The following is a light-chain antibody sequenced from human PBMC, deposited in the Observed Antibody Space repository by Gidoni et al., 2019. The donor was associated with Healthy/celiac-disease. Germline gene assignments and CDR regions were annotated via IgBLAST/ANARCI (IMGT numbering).Light chain of an antibody. CDR1: QSISSY. J-gene: IGKJ2*01. CDR2: AAS. V-gene: IGKV1-39*01. CDR3: QQSYSTPYT. Sequence: IQMTQSPSSLSASVGDRVTITCRASQSISSYLNWYQQKPGKDPKLLIYAASSLQSGVPSRFSGSGPGTDFTLTISSLQPEDFATYYCQQSYSTPYTFGQGTKLEIK.